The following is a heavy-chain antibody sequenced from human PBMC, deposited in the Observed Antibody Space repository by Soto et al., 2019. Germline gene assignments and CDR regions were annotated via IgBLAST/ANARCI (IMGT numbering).Heavy chain of an antibody. CDR1: GFIFSDCA. CDR3: ARARSTAAGLFDY. J-gene: IGHJ4*02. D-gene: IGHD6-13*01. V-gene: IGHV3-23*01. CDR2: ITSSGGST. Sequence: GGSLRLSCAASGFIFSDCAMSWVRQAPGKGLEWVSLITSSGGSTYYADSVKGRFTISRDNSKNTLYLQMNSLRAEDTAVYYCARARSTAAGLFDYWGLGTLVTVSS.